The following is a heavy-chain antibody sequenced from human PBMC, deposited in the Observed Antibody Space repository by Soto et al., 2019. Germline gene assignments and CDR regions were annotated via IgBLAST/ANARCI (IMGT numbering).Heavy chain of an antibody. CDR1: GGSISSGDYY. CDR2: SCYSGST. V-gene: IGHV4-30-4*01. D-gene: IGHD2-2*02. J-gene: IGHJ3*02. Sequence: SETLSLTCTVSGGSISSGDYYWSWIRQPPGKGLEWIGYSCYSGSTYYNPSLKSRVTISVDTSKNQFSLKLSSVTAADTAVYYCARAPHRYCSSTSCYIAHAFDIWGQGTMVTVSS. CDR3: ARAPHRYCSSTSCYIAHAFDI.